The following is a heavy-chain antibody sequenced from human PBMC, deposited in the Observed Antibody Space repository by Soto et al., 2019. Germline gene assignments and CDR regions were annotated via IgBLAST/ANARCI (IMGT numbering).Heavy chain of an antibody. CDR2: IYYSGST. CDR3: ARVFVSGSGSYYDYYYYGMDV. Sequence: SETLSLTCTVSGGSISSGDYYWSWIRQPPGKGLEWIGYIYYSGSTYYNPSLKSRVTISVDKSKNQFSLKPSSVTAADTAVYYCARVFVSGSGSYYDYYYYGMDVWGQGTTVTVSS. D-gene: IGHD3-10*01. V-gene: IGHV4-30-4*01. CDR1: GGSISSGDYY. J-gene: IGHJ6*02.